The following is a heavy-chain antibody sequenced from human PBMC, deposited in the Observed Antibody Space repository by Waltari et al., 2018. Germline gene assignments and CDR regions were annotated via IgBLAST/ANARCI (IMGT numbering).Heavy chain of an antibody. CDR3: AREARVGASASGGY. CDR2: IYYNGGT. J-gene: IGHJ4*02. V-gene: IGHV4-39*07. Sequence: QMQLQESGPGLVQPSETLSLTCTVSGGSISSSSYYWGWIRQPPGKGLEWIATIYYNGGTQYNPSLRSRVTISIDTSKNQFSLNLSSVTAADTAVYYCAREARVGASASGGYWGQGTLVTVSS. CDR1: GGSISSSSYY. D-gene: IGHD1-26*01.